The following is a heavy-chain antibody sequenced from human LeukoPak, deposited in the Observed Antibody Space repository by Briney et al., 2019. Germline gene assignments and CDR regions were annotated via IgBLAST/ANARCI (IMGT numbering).Heavy chain of an antibody. CDR2: INPSGGST. V-gene: IGHV1-46*01. J-gene: IGHJ3*02. D-gene: IGHD5-18*01. CDR1: GYTLTSYY. CDR3: AREAHTAMVEGAFDI. Sequence: ASVKVSCKASGYTLTSYYMHWVRQAPGQGLEWMGIINPSGGSTSYAQKFQGRVTMTRDTSTSTVYMELSSLRSEDTAVYYCAREAHTAMVEGAFDIWGQGTMVTVSS.